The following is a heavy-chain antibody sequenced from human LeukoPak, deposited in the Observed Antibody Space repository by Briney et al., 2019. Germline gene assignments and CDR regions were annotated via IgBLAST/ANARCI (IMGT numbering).Heavy chain of an antibody. D-gene: IGHD5-12*01. Sequence: GGSLRLSCVASGFTFSNYAMSWVRQAPGKGLQWVSAISAGGDKIHYAGSVKGRFTISRDNSRNTLYVQRSSLKADDTAVYYCVKNVGGNEGAYWGQGTLVTVSS. CDR2: ISAGGDKI. CDR1: GFTFSNYA. CDR3: VKNVGGNEGAY. V-gene: IGHV3-23*01. J-gene: IGHJ4*02.